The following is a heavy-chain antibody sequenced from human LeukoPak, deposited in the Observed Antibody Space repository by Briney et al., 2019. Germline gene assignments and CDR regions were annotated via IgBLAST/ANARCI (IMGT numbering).Heavy chain of an antibody. V-gene: IGHV3-30-3*01. CDR2: ISYDGNNK. D-gene: IGHD5-12*01. CDR3: ARDSGGYDKGGDPFDI. Sequence: GGSLRLSCAASGFTFNIYSIHWVRQPPGGGLEWVAVISYDGNNKYYVDSVKGRFTISRDNSKDTLYLQMNTLRPEDTAVYYCARDSGGYDKGGDPFDIWGPGTMVTVSS. J-gene: IGHJ3*02. CDR1: GFTFNIYS.